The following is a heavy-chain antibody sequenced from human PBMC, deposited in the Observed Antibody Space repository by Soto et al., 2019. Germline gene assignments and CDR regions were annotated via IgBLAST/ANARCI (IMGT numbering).Heavy chain of an antibody. J-gene: IGHJ4*02. Sequence: ASVKVSCKASGYTFTSYYMCSVRQAPGKRLEWMGWINAGNGNTKYSQKFQGRVTITRDTSASTAYMELSSLRSEDTAVYYCARAVAVAADFDYWGQGTLVTVSS. D-gene: IGHD6-19*01. CDR2: INAGNGNT. V-gene: IGHV1-3*01. CDR3: ARAVAVAADFDY. CDR1: GYTFTSYY.